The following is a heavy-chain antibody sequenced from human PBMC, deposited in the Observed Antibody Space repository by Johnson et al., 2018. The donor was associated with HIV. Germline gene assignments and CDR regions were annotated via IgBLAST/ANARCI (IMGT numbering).Heavy chain of an antibody. J-gene: IGHJ3*02. V-gene: IGHV3-30-3*01. CDR3: ARDSGSYYRTFDI. Sequence: VQLVESGGGVVQPGRSLRLSCAASGFTFSSYAMHWVRQAPGKGLEWVAVISYDGSNKYYADSVKGRFTISRDTSKNTLYLQMNSLRAEDTAVYYCARDSGSYYRTFDIWGQGTMVTVSS. CDR1: GFTFSSYA. CDR2: ISYDGSNK. D-gene: IGHD1-26*01.